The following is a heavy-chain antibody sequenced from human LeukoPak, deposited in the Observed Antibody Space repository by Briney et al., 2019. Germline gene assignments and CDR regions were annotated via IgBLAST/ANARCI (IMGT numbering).Heavy chain of an antibody. CDR1: GGSISSSSYY. D-gene: IGHD2-2*01. CDR3: ARHGIVVVPAAISGIWFDP. CDR2: IYYSGST. Sequence: SETLSLTCTVSGGSISSSSYYWGWIRQPPGKGLEWIGSIYYSGSTYYNPSLKSRVTISVDTSKNQFSLKLSSVTAADTAVYYCARHGIVVVPAAISGIWFDPWGQGTLVTVSS. V-gene: IGHV4-39*01. J-gene: IGHJ5*02.